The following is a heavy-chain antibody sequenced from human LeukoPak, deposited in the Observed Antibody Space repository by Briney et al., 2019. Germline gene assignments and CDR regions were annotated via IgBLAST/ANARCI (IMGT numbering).Heavy chain of an antibody. CDR1: GFTFSSYA. D-gene: IGHD3-22*01. CDR3: AKDIAWYDSSGYIPTPRDAFDI. Sequence: PGGSLRLSCAASGFTFSSYAMSWVRQAPGKGLEWVSAISGSGGSTYYADSVKGRFTISRDNSKNTLYLQMNSLRAEDTAVYYCAKDIAWYDSSGYIPTPRDAFDIWGQGTMVTVSS. V-gene: IGHV3-23*01. J-gene: IGHJ3*02. CDR2: ISGSGGST.